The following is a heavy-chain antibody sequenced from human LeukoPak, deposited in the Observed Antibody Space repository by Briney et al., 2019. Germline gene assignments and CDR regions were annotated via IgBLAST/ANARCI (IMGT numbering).Heavy chain of an antibody. D-gene: IGHD1-26*01. J-gene: IGHJ4*02. CDR3: AGDLTGYSPY. Sequence: GGSLRLSCTASGFTFSTYSMEWVRQAPGRGLEWVSYISSISSPIYYADSVKGRFTISRDNAKNSLYLQMNSLSGEDTAVYYCAGDLTGYSPYCGQGTLVTVSS. V-gene: IGHV3-48*01. CDR2: ISSISSPI. CDR1: GFTFSTYS.